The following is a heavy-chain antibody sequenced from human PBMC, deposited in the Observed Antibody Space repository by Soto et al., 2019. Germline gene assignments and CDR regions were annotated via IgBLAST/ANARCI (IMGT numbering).Heavy chain of an antibody. D-gene: IGHD2-15*01. CDR2: ISYDGRSE. J-gene: IGHJ6*02. CDR1: GVTFSTFG. CDR3: AKDLDVVMVISATRVLDG. V-gene: IGHV3-30*18. Sequence: GGSQSLSCLGSGVTFSTFGMHGVSQAPGKGLEWVAGISYDGRSESYVDSVRGRFTLSRDNSKNTLSLQMISLRPEDTGVYYCAKDLDVVMVISATRVLDGWVQGTTVTVSS.